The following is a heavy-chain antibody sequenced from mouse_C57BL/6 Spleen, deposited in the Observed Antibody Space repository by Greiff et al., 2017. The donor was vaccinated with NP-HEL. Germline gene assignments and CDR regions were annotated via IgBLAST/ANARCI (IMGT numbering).Heavy chain of an antibody. J-gene: IGHJ2*01. D-gene: IGHD1-1*01. Sequence: EVQVVESGGGLVKPGGSLKLSCAASGFTFSDYGMHWVRQAPEKGLEWVAYISSGSSTIYYADTVKGRFTISRDNAKNTLCLQMTSLRSEDTAMYYCARDYDGSSLDYWGQGTTLTVSS. CDR1: GFTFSDYG. CDR3: ARDYDGSSLDY. CDR2: ISSGSSTI. V-gene: IGHV5-17*01.